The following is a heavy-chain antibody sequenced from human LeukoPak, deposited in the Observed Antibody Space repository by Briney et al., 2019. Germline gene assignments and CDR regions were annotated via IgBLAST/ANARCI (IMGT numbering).Heavy chain of an antibody. J-gene: IGHJ4*02. D-gene: IGHD6-13*01. CDR3: AERTSGSSWYSSDS. CDR1: GFTFSSFA. Sequence: GGSLRLSCAASGFTFSSFAMNWVRQAPGKGLEWVSTMSGDATSTYYADSVKGRFTISRDNSKTTLFLQMNSLRAEDTAVYYGAERTSGSSWYSSDSWGQGTLVTVSS. CDR2: MSGDATST. V-gene: IGHV3-23*01.